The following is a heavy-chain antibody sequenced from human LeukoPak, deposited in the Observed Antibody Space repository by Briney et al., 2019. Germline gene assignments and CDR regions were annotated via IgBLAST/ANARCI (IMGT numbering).Heavy chain of an antibody. V-gene: IGHV4-4*07. CDR2: AYSGVNA. CDR1: GDSMHSYY. Sequence: SETLSLTCTVSGDSMHSYYWSWLRQSPEKGLEWIGRAYSGVNAYYNPSLQSRVTISVDKSNNQFSLDLASVTAADTALYYCAREKSGTLTRAYYYIDVWGKGITVTVSS. CDR3: AREKSGTLTRAYYYIDV. D-gene: IGHD1-26*01. J-gene: IGHJ6*03.